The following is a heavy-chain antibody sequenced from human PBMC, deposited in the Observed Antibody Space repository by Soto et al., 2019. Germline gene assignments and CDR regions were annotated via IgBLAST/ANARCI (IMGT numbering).Heavy chain of an antibody. J-gene: IGHJ4*02. V-gene: IGHV3-11*01. Sequence: GSLSLSCTACAFTISDYYMSWIPQAPGKGLEWVSYISSRSSTIFYADSVKGRFTISRDNVKNSLYLQMNSLRAEDTAVYYCASGTNGAFFVYWGQGILVTVSS. D-gene: IGHD2-8*01. CDR1: AFTISDYY. CDR3: ASGTNGAFFVY. CDR2: ISSRSSTI.